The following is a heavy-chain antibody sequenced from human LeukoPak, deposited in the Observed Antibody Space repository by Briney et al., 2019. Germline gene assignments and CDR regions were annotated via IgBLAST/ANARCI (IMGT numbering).Heavy chain of an antibody. V-gene: IGHV3-21*01. Sequence: GSLRLSCAASGFTFSSYSMNWVRQAPGKGLEWVSSISSSSSYIYYADSVKGRFTISRDNAKNSLYLQMNSLRAEDTAVYYCARDPSVLRFLEWFSYMDVWGKGTTVTVSS. D-gene: IGHD3-3*01. CDR3: ARDPSVLRFLEWFSYMDV. CDR2: ISSSSSYI. CDR1: GFTFSSYS. J-gene: IGHJ6*03.